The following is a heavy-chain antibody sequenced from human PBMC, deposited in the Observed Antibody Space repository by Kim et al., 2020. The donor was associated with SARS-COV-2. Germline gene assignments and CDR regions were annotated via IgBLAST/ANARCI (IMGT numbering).Heavy chain of an antibody. CDR2: INTNTGNP. CDR3: ARFCGSGRVAWFDP. J-gene: IGHJ5*02. Sequence: ASVKVSCKASGYTFTSYAMNWVRQAPGQGLEWMGWINTNTGNPTYAQGFTGRFVFSLDTSVSTAYLQISSLKAEDTAVYYCARFCGSGRVAWFDPWGQGTLVTVSS. CDR1: GYTFTSYA. V-gene: IGHV7-4-1*02. D-gene: IGHD3-10*01.